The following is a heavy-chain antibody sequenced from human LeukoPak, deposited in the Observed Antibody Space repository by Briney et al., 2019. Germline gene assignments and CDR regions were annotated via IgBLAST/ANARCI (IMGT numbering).Heavy chain of an antibody. D-gene: IGHD1-7*01. J-gene: IGHJ5*02. CDR2: ISSSSSYI. Sequence: GGSLRPSCAASGFTFSSYNMNWVRQAPGKGLEWVSSISSSSSYIYYADSVKGRFTISRDNAKNSLYLQMNSLRAEDTAVYYCARDQLELHREYNWFDPWGQGTLVTVSS. CDR1: GFTFSSYN. CDR3: ARDQLELHREYNWFDP. V-gene: IGHV3-21*01.